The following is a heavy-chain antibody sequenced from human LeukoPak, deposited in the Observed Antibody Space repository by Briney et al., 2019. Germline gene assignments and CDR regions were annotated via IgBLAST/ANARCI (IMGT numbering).Heavy chain of an antibody. D-gene: IGHD3-10*01. CDR1: GFTFSSYA. V-gene: IGHV3-23*01. CDR2: ISGSGGST. CDR3: AKDRGSGSYYQERPFDY. J-gene: IGHJ4*02. Sequence: PGGSLRLSCAASGFTFSSYAMSWVRQAPGKGLEWVSAISGSGGSTYYADSVKGWFTISRDNSKNTLYLQMNSLRAEDTAVYYCAKDRGSGSYYQERPFDYWGQGTLVTVSS.